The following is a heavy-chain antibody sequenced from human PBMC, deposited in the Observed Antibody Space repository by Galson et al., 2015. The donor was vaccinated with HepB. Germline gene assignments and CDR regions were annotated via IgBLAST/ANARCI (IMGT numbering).Heavy chain of an antibody. CDR3: ARGGEEEWLRLI. Sequence: SVKVSCKASGGTFSSYAISWVRQAPGQGLEWMGGIIPIFGTANYAQKFQGRVTITADESTSTAYMELSSLRSEDTAVYYCARGGEEEWLRLIWGQGTMVTVSS. J-gene: IGHJ3*02. D-gene: IGHD5-12*01. V-gene: IGHV1-69*13. CDR2: IIPIFGTA. CDR1: GGTFSSYA.